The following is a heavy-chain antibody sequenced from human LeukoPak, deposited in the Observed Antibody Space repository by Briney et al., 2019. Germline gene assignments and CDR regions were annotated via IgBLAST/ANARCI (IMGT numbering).Heavy chain of an antibody. V-gene: IGHV3-9*01. CDR2: ITWNSATK. CDR3: TKVQLLGSGSGWSSLGGFDI. CDR1: GFTFGNYA. D-gene: IGHD6-13*01. J-gene: IGHJ3*02. Sequence: GGSLRHSCTGSGFTFGNYAIHWVRHCPGKGLEWVSGITWNSATKAYAESAKGRFTISRDNAMDSLYLEMSSLRAEDTALYYCTKVQLLGSGSGWSSLGGFDIWGQGTMVTVSS.